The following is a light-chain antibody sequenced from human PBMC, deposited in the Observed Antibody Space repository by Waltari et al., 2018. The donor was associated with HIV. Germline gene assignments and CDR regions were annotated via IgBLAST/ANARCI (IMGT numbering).Light chain of an antibody. CDR1: SSNIGDGYD. CDR2: GKN. Sequence: QSVLTQPPSASGAPGRRVTISCTGTSSNIGDGYDVYCYQHLPGTAPKLLIYGKNNRPSGVPDRFSGAKSGTSASLAITGLQTDDEADYYCQSYDSSLSGWVFGGGTKLTVL. J-gene: IGLJ3*02. V-gene: IGLV1-40*01. CDR3: QSYDSSLSGWV.